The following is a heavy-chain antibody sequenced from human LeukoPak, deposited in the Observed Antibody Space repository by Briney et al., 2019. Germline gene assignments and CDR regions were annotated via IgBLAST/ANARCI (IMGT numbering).Heavy chain of an antibody. Sequence: GGSLRLSCAASGFTFSSYDMNWVRQAPGKGPEWVSYISNGGSTEYYADSVEGRFTISRDNAKNSLYLQMNSLRAEDTAVYYCARGDPYSSSWINFDYWGQGTLVTVSS. CDR2: ISNGGSTE. J-gene: IGHJ4*02. V-gene: IGHV3-48*03. D-gene: IGHD6-13*01. CDR3: ARGDPYSSSWINFDY. CDR1: GFTFSSYD.